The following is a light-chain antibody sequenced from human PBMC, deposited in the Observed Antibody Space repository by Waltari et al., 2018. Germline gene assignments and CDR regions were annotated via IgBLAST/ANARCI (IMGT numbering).Light chain of an antibody. CDR3: MQALQIPRT. Sequence: DIVMTQSPLSLPVTPGEPASSSCRSSQRLLYSNGYNYLVWYLQKPGQSPQLLIYLGSNRASGVPDRLSGSGSGTDFTLKISRVEAEDVGVYYCMQALQIPRTFGQGTKLEIK. V-gene: IGKV2-28*01. CDR1: QRLLYSNGYNY. CDR2: LGS. J-gene: IGKJ2*01.